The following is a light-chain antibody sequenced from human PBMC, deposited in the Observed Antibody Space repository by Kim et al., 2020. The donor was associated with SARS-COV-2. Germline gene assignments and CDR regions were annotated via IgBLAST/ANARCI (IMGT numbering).Light chain of an antibody. V-gene: IGLV1-44*01. CDR1: SSNIGSNT. CDR2: SNN. Sequence: GQRVTISCSGGSSNIGSNTIHWYQQRPGTAPKLLIFSNNQRPSGVPDRFSGSKSGTSASLAISGLQSEDEADYYCAAWDDSLNGWVFGGGTQLTVL. J-gene: IGLJ3*02. CDR3: AAWDDSLNGWV.